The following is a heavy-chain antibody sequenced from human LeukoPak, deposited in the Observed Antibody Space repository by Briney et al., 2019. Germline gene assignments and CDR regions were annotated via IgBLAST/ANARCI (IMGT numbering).Heavy chain of an antibody. D-gene: IGHD3-10*01. CDR1: GFTFSSYA. Sequence: PGGSLRLSCAASGFTFSSYAISWVRQAPGKGLEWVSAISGSGGSTYYADSVKGRFTISRDNSKNTLYLQMNSLRAEDTAVYYCAKDSDPKLLWFGEPPSPLDYWGQGTLVTVSS. J-gene: IGHJ4*02. V-gene: IGHV3-23*01. CDR2: ISGSGGST. CDR3: AKDSDPKLLWFGEPPSPLDY.